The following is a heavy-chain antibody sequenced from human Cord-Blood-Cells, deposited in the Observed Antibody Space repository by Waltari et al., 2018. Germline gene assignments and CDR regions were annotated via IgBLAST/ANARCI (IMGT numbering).Heavy chain of an antibody. CDR2: IADDGSNK. V-gene: IGHV3-30*04. D-gene: IGHD3-10*01. Sequence: VQLVASGGGVVQPGRACSPSFPAFGSPVRVYAGHGVRQAPGKGLEWVAVIADDGSNKYYADAVKGRFTISRDNSKNTLYLQMNSLRAEDTAVYYCARAPGSYFDYWGQGTLVTVSS. J-gene: IGHJ4*02. CDR1: GSPVRVYA. CDR3: ARAPGSYFDY.